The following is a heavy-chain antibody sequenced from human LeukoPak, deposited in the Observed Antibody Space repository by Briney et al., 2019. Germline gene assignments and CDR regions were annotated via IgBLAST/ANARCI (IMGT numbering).Heavy chain of an antibody. CDR2: IRYDGSNK. V-gene: IGHV3-30*02. CDR1: GFTFSSYG. CDR3: ARDRSLVYDILTGTYYYYYYYMDV. Sequence: GGSLRLSCAASGFTFSSYGMHWVRQAPGKGLEWVAFIRYDGSNKYYADSVKGRFTISRDNAKNSLYLQMNSLRAEDTAVYYCARDRSLVYDILTGTYYYYYYYMDVWGKGTTVTVSS. D-gene: IGHD3-9*01. J-gene: IGHJ6*03.